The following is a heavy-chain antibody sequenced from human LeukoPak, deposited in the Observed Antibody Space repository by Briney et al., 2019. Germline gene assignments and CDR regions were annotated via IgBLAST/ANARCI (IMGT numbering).Heavy chain of an antibody. V-gene: IGHV4-38-2*01. D-gene: IGHD3-10*01. CDR1: GYSISSGYY. Sequence: SETLSLTCAVSGYSISSGYYWGWIRQPPGKGLEWIGSIYHSGSTYYNPSLKRRVTISVDTSKNQFSLKLSSVTAADTAVYYCAGDTYGMDVWGKGTTVTVSS. J-gene: IGHJ6*04. CDR2: IYHSGST. CDR3: AGDTYGMDV.